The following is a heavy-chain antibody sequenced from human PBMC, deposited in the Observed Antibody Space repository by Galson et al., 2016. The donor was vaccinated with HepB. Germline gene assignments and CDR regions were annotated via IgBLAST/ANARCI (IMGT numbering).Heavy chain of an antibody. CDR1: GFTFSSYW. J-gene: IGHJ4*02. D-gene: IGHD6-13*01. Sequence: SLRLSCAASGFTFSSYWMHWVRQAPGKGLEWVANINQDGSVEKYVDSVKGRFTIFKDNAKNSLYLQLNSLSAEDTAMFYCARIAADGSTFDYWGQGTLVTVSS. V-gene: IGHV3-7*03. CDR2: INQDGSVE. CDR3: ARIAADGSTFDY.